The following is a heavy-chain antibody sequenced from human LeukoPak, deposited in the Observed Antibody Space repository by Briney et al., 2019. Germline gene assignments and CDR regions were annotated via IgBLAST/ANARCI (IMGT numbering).Heavy chain of an antibody. D-gene: IGHD2-21*02. CDR3: ARAQRGIVVVTDDAFDI. Sequence: ASVKVSCKASGYTFTSYGISWVRQAPGQGLEWMGWISAYNGNTNYAQRLQGRVTVTTDTSTSTAYMDLRSLRSDDTAVYYCARAQRGIVVVTDDAFDIWGQGTMVTVSS. J-gene: IGHJ3*02. V-gene: IGHV1-18*01. CDR2: ISAYNGNT. CDR1: GYTFTSYG.